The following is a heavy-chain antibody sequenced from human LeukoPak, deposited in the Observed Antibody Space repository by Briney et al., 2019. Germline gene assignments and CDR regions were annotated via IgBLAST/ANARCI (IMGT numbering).Heavy chain of an antibody. Sequence: SVTVSCKASGGTFSSYAISWVRQAPGQGLEWMGGIIPIFGTANYAQKFQGRVTITADESTSTAYMELSSLRSEDTAVYYCARYYGSGSYPYYFDYWGQGTLVTVSS. J-gene: IGHJ4*02. CDR1: GGTFSSYA. CDR2: IIPIFGTA. D-gene: IGHD3-10*01. V-gene: IGHV1-69*01. CDR3: ARYYGSGSYPYYFDY.